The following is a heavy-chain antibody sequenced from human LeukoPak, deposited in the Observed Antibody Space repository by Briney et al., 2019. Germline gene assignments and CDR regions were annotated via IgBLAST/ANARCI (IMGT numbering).Heavy chain of an antibody. CDR1: GFRFSAYT. CDR3: TSGSILSPQATDY. J-gene: IGHJ4*02. Sequence: PGGSLRLSCAASGFRFSAYTMHWVRQAPGKGLEWVALIWYDGTNEKYAESVQGRFIISRDNSRNTLYLQMNSLRVEDTAVYSCTSGSILSPQATDYWGQGTLVTVSS. V-gene: IGHV3-33*03. CDR2: IWYDGTNE. D-gene: IGHD2-15*01.